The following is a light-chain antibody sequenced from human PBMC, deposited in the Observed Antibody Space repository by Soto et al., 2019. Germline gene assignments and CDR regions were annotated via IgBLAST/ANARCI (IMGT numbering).Light chain of an antibody. CDR2: EVS. J-gene: IGLJ2*01. Sequence: QSVLNQPASVSGSPGQSITISCTGTRSDVGGYNYVSWYQQHPGKAPKLMIYEVSYRPSGVSNRISGSKSGNTASLTISGRQAEDEADYYCSSYIRSRVVFGGGTKVTVL. CDR3: SSYIRSRVV. V-gene: IGLV2-14*01. CDR1: RSDVGGYNY.